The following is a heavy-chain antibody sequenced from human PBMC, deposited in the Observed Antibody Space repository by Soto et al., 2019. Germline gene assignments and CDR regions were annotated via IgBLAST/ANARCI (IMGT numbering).Heavy chain of an antibody. CDR1: GGSISSSNW. CDR2: IYHSGST. Sequence: SETLSLTCAVSGGSISSSNWWSWVRQPPGKGLEWIGEIYHSGSTNYNPSLKSRVTISVDKSKNQFSLKLSSVTAADTAVYYCAIGQSYYVGKEGNAFDIWGQGTMVT. J-gene: IGHJ3*02. CDR3: AIGQSYYVGKEGNAFDI. V-gene: IGHV4-4*02. D-gene: IGHD3-10*02.